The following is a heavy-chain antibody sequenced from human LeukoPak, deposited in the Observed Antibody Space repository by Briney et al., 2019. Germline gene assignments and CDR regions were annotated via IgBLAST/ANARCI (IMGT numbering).Heavy chain of an antibody. J-gene: IGHJ4*02. V-gene: IGHV3-53*01. CDR3: ASSVRPSRLGY. CDR2: IYIGGST. D-gene: IGHD3-10*01. Sequence: GGSLRLSCAASGFTVSSNYRSWGRHAPWVGLEGVSVIYIGGSTYYADSVNGRFTISRYNSKDMLYLQMNSLRAEATAVYYCASSVRPSRLGYWGQGTLVTVSS. CDR1: GFTVSSNY.